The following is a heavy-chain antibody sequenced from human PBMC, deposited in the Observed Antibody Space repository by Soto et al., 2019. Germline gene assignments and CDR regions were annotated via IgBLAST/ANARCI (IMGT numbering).Heavy chain of an antibody. CDR2: ISGSGGST. D-gene: IGHD2-8*01. CDR1: VFTFSSYA. CDR3: AKVGDGCTNGVCYIEGRTTPKLYYYGMDV. J-gene: IGHJ6*01. V-gene: IGHV3-23*01. Sequence: PVGSLRLSCASSVFTFSSYAMGCVRHSPGKWLEWVSAISGSGGSTYYADSVKGRFTISRDNSKNTLYLQMNSLRAEDTAVYYCAKVGDGCTNGVCYIEGRTTPKLYYYGMDVWGQGTTVTVS.